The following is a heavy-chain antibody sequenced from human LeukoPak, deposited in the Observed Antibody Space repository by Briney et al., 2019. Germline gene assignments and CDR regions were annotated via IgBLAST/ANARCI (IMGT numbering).Heavy chain of an antibody. CDR2: FDPEDGET. Sequence: ASVKVSCKVSGYTLTELSMHWVRQAPGKGLEWMGGFDPEDGETIYAQKFQGRVTMTEDTSTDTAYMELSSLRSEDTAVYYCATEYIVATSGIGWFDPGAREPWSPSPQ. CDR3: ATEYIVATSGIGWFDP. J-gene: IGHJ5*02. V-gene: IGHV1-24*01. CDR1: GYTLTELS. D-gene: IGHD5-12*01.